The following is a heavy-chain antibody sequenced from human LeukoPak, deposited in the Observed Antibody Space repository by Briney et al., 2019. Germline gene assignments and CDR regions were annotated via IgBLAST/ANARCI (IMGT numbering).Heavy chain of an antibody. Sequence: QSGRSLRLSCAASGLTISSYAMHWVRQSPGKGLAWVGVISYDGSNKYYTDSVKGRFTISRDSSKNTLYLQMNSLRAEDTAVYYCARVISGGDAFDIWGQGTMVTVSS. CDR3: ARVISGGDAFDI. D-gene: IGHD2-15*01. V-gene: IGHV3-30-3*01. CDR1: GLTISSYA. J-gene: IGHJ3*02. CDR2: ISYDGSNK.